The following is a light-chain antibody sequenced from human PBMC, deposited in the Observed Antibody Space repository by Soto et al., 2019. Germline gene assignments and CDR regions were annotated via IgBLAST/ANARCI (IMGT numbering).Light chain of an antibody. CDR2: LAF. CDR3: MQALQTPPT. J-gene: IGKJ4*01. V-gene: IGKV2-28*01. CDR1: QSLLHSNGYNS. Sequence: DLVMTQSPLSLPVTPGEPASISCRSSQSLLHSNGYNSLDWYLQKPGQSPQLLIYLAFTRASGVPDRFSGSGSGTDFTLKISRVEAEDVGVYYCMQALQTPPTFGGGTKVEIK.